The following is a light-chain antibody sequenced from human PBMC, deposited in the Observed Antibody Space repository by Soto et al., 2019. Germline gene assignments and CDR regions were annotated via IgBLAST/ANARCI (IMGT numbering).Light chain of an antibody. CDR1: SSDVGGHNY. J-gene: IGLJ2*01. CDR2: EVT. V-gene: IGLV2-8*01. Sequence: ALTQPPSASGSPGQSVTISCTGTSSDVGGHNYVSWYQQHPGKAPKLMIYEVTKRPSGVPDRFSASKSGNTASLTVSGLQAEDEADYYCSSYADSNNLVFGGGTKLTVL. CDR3: SSYADSNNLV.